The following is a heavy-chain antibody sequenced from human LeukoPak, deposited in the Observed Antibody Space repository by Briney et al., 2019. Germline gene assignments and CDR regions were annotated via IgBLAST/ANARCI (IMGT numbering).Heavy chain of an antibody. V-gene: IGHV4-59*01. J-gene: IGHJ4*02. CDR1: GGSISSYY. D-gene: IGHD3-3*01. CDR2: IYYSGST. CDR3: ARTSPHYDFWSGYWPFDY. Sequence: PSETLSLTCTVSGGSISSYYWSWIRQPPGKGLEWIGYIYYSGSTNYNPSLKSRVTISVDTSKNQFSLKLSSVTAADTAVYYCARTSPHYDFWSGYWPFDYWGQGTLVTVSS.